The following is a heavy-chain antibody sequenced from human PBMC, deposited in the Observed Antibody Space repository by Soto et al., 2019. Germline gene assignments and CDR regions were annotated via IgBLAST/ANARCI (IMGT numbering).Heavy chain of an antibody. CDR3: ARGGPTPDDY. CDR2: ISYDGSNK. CDR1: GFTFSSYA. Sequence: QVQLVESGGGVVQPGRSLRLSCAASGFTFSSYAMHWVRQAPGKGLEWVAVISYDGSNKYYADSVKGRFTISRDNSKNTLYLQMNSLRAEDTAVYYCARGGPTPDDYWGQGTLVTVSS. J-gene: IGHJ4*02. V-gene: IGHV3-30-3*01.